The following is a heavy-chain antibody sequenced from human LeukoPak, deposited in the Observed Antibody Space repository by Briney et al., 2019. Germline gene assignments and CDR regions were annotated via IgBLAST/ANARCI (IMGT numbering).Heavy chain of an antibody. Sequence: GGSLRLSCAASGFTFSSYSMNWVRQAPGKGLEWVSYISSSSSTIYYADSVKGRFTISRDNAKNSLYLQMNSLRAEDTAVYYCARSGIAARPGQTPNDAFDIWGQGTMVTVSS. V-gene: IGHV3-48*01. J-gene: IGHJ3*02. D-gene: IGHD6-6*01. CDR1: GFTFSSYS. CDR2: ISSSSSTI. CDR3: ARSGIAARPGQTPNDAFDI.